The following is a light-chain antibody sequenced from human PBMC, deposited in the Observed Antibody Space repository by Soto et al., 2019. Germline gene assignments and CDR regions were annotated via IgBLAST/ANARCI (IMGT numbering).Light chain of an antibody. CDR1: QSISSW. CDR3: QQYNSYSWT. V-gene: IGKV1-5*01. J-gene: IGKJ1*01. CDR2: DAS. Sequence: IQMTQSPSTPSASVGDRVTITCRASQSISSWLAWYQQKPGKAPKLLIYDASSLESGVPSRFSGSGSGTEFTLTISSLQPDDFATYYCQQYNSYSWTLGQGTKVDIK.